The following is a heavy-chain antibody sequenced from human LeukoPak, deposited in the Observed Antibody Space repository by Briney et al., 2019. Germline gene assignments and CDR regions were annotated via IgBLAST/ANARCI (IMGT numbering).Heavy chain of an antibody. CDR2: INPAYGNT. CDR3: AKEAVPGTVGFDP. V-gene: IGHV1-3*03. CDR1: GYTFTSYA. J-gene: IGHJ5*02. D-gene: IGHD6-19*01. Sequence: GASVKVSCKASGYTFTSYAIHWVRQAPGQRLKWMGWINPAYGNTKYSQEFQGRVTITRDTSASTVYMELSSLTSDDRAVYYCAKEAVPGTVGFDPWGQGTLVTVSS.